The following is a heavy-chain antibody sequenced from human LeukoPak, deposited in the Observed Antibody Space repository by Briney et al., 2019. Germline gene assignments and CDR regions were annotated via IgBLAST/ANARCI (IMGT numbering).Heavy chain of an antibody. V-gene: IGHV1-2*02. J-gene: IGHJ4*02. D-gene: IGHD3-16*02. CDR1: GYTFTGYY. Sequence: GASVKVSCKASGYTFTGYYMHWVRQAPGQGLEWMGWINPNSGGTNYAQKFQGRVTMTRDTSISTAYMELSRLRSDDTAVYYRARDGYYDYVWGSYRSTVFDYWGQGTLVTVSS. CDR3: ARDGYYDYVWGSYRSTVFDY. CDR2: INPNSGGT.